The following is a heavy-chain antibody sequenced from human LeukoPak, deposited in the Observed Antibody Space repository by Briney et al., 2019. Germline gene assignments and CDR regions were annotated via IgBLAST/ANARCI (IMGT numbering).Heavy chain of an antibody. J-gene: IGHJ4*02. Sequence: GGSLRLSCAASGFTFTNYEISWVRQAPGKGLEWLSSISGSGDSVFYADSVKGRFTISRDNSLNTLPLQMNSLRAEDTAFYYCGKGNTASRPGFVDWGQGTLVTVSS. CDR3: GKGNTASRPGFVD. CDR2: ISGSGDSV. V-gene: IGHV3-23*01. D-gene: IGHD5-18*01. CDR1: GFTFTNYE.